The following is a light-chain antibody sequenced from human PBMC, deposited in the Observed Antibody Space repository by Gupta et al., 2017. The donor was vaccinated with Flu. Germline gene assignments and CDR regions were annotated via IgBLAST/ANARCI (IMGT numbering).Light chain of an antibody. J-gene: IGLJ3*02. Sequence: QAGLTQPPSVSKDLRQTATLTCTGSSSNVGDQGAAWLQQHQGHPPKLLSYRNNKRPSGISERFSAFRSGNTASLTITGLQPEDETDYYCSAWDSSLGAWVFGGGTKLTVL. CDR3: SAWDSSLGAWV. CDR2: RNN. V-gene: IGLV10-54*04. CDR1: SSNVGDQG.